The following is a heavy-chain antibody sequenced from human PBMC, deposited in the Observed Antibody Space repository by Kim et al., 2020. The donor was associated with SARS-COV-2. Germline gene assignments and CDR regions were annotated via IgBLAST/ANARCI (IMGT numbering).Heavy chain of an antibody. Sequence: GGSLRLSCAASGFTFSTYWMYWVRQAPGKGLVCVSRINTDGSSTTYADSVKGRFTISRDNAKNTLYLQMNSRRGEHTAVSFCARGDISYGMDVCVQGTTVTVSS. CDR1: GFTFSTYW. V-gene: IGHV3-74*01. CDR2: INTDGSST. CDR3: ARGDISYGMDV. J-gene: IGHJ6*02. D-gene: IGHD2-15*01.